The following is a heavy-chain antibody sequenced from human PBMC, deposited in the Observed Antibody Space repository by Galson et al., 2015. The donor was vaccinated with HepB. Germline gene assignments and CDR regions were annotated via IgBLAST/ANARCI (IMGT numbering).Heavy chain of an antibody. Sequence: SLRLSCAASGFTFSSYAMSWVRQAPGKGLEWVSAISGSGNTTYYADSVKGRFTISRDNSRNTLYLQLNSLRVEDTAVYYCAKSPYDYDSAGYLSAIDYWGQGTLVAVSS. CDR3: AKSPYDYDSAGYLSAIDY. CDR1: GFTFSSYA. J-gene: IGHJ4*02. V-gene: IGHV3-23*01. D-gene: IGHD3-22*01. CDR2: ISGSGNTT.